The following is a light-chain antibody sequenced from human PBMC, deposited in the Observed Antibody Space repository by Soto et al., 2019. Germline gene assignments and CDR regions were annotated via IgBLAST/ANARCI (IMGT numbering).Light chain of an antibody. CDR2: AAS. J-gene: IGKJ2*01. CDR1: QSVSSY. CDR3: QQYNNWPYT. Sequence: EIVMTQSPATLSVSPGERATLSCRASQSVSSYLAWYQQKPGQAPRLLIYAASTRDTGIPARFSGSGSGTEFTLTISSLQSEDFAVYYCQQYNNWPYTFGQGTKLEIK. V-gene: IGKV3-15*01.